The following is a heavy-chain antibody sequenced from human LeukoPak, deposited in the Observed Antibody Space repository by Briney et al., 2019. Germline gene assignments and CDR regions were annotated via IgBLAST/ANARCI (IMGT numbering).Heavy chain of an antibody. CDR2: IYTSGST. Sequence: SETLSLTCTVSGGSISSGSYYWSWIRQPAGKGLEWIGRIYTSGSTNYNPSLKSRVTISVDTSKNQFSLKLSSVTAADTAVYYCARGVRDIVVVVAASGYYMDVWGKGTTVTISS. V-gene: IGHV4-61*02. J-gene: IGHJ6*03. CDR3: ARGVRDIVVVVAASGYYMDV. D-gene: IGHD2-15*01. CDR1: GGSISSGSYY.